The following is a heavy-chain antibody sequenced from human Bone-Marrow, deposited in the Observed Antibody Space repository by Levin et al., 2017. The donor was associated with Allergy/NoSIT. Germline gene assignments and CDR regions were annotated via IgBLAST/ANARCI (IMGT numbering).Heavy chain of an antibody. Sequence: QPGGSLRLSCEASEFTFKNYAMNWIRQAPGKGLEWVAGIGSIQTYTYYADSVKGRFIISRDNSANTLFLEMNSLTADDTAVYYCAKDFSGDEWPYGLDVWGQGTTVTVSS. CDR2: IGSIQTYT. CDR3: AKDFSGDEWPYGLDV. D-gene: IGHD1-26*01. CDR1: EFTFKNYA. J-gene: IGHJ6*02. V-gene: IGHV3-23*01.